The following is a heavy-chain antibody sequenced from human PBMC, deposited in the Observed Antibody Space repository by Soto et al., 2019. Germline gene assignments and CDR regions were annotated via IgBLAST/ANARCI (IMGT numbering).Heavy chain of an antibody. J-gene: IGHJ5*02. D-gene: IGHD3-10*01. Sequence: SSETLSLTCAVSGGSISSSNWWSWVRQPPGKGLEWIGEIYHSGSTNYNPSLKSRVTISVDKSKNQFSLKLSSVTAADTAVYYFARDSYYYGSGRLSENWFDPWGQGTLVTVSS. CDR2: IYHSGST. CDR1: GGSISSSNW. CDR3: ARDSYYYGSGRLSENWFDP. V-gene: IGHV4-4*02.